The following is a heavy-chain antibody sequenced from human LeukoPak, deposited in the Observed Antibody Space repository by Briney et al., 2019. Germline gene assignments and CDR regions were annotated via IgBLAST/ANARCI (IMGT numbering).Heavy chain of an antibody. V-gene: IGHV3-30*02. J-gene: IGHJ4*02. CDR2: IRYDGSNK. D-gene: IGHD2-2*02. CDR1: GFTSSSYS. CDR3: ATRGYCSSTSCYTVDY. Sequence: GGSLRLSCAASGFTSSSYSMNWVRQAPGKELERVAFIRYDGSNKYYADSVKGRFTISRDNSKNTLYLQMNSLRAEDTAVYYCATRGYCSSTSCYTVDYWGQGTLVTVSS.